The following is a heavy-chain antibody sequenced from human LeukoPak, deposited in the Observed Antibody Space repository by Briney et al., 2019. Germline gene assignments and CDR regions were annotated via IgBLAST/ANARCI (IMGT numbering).Heavy chain of an antibody. V-gene: IGHV4-34*01. CDR1: GGSFSGYY. J-gene: IGHJ4*02. Sequence: SETLSLTCAVYGGSFSGYYWSWIRQPPGKGLEWIGEINHSGSTNYNPSLKSRVTISVDTSKNQFSLKLSSVTAADTAVYYCARGVDYYGAGSHEVDYWGQGTLVTVSS. CDR3: ARGVDYYGAGSHEVDY. CDR2: INHSGST. D-gene: IGHD3-10*01.